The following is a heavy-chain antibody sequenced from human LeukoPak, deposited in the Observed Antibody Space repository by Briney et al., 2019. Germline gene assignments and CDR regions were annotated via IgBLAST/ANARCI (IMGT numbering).Heavy chain of an antibody. CDR2: FSATGSHT. CDR3: ARDCDRSGYYCY. V-gene: IGHV3-23*01. J-gene: IGHJ4*02. Sequence: GGSLRLSCVASGFTYSTYAMTWVRRAPGKGLEWVSTFSATGSHTYYAESVKGRFTISRDNSKNTLYLQMNSLRAEDTAVYYCARDCDRSGYYCYWGQGTQVTVSS. CDR1: GFTYSTYA. D-gene: IGHD3-22*01.